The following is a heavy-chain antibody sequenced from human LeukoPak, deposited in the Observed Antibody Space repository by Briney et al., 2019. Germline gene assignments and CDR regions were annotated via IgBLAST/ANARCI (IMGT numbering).Heavy chain of an antibody. CDR3: ARDPTAMGTFDY. CDR1: GFTFGDYT. CDR2: IRSKAYGGTT. D-gene: IGHD5-18*01. Sequence: GGSLRLSCTASGFTFGDYTMSWVRQAPGKGLEWVGFIRSKAYGGTTEYAASVKGRFTISREDSKSIAYLQMNSLRAEDTAVYYCARDPTAMGTFDYWGQGTLVTVSS. V-gene: IGHV3-49*04. J-gene: IGHJ4*02.